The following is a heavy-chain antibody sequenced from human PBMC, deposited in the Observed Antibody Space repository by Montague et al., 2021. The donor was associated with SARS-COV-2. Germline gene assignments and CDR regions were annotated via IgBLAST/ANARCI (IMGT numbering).Heavy chain of an antibody. V-gene: IGHV4-39*01. CDR1: GGSISSSSYY. CDR2: IYYSGST. J-gene: IGHJ4*02. D-gene: IGHD3-22*01. Sequence: SETLSLTCTVSGGSISSSSYYWGWIRQPPGKGLEWIGSIYYSGSTYYNPSFKSRVTISVDTSKNQFSLKLSSVTAADTAVYYCARGRQHINMVVVVVTGGEYYFDLWGQGTLVAVSS. CDR3: ARGRQHINMVVVVVTGGEYYFDL.